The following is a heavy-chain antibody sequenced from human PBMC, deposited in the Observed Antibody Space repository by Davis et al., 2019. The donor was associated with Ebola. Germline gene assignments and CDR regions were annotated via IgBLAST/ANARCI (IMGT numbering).Heavy chain of an antibody. D-gene: IGHD6-6*01. CDR3: ARRIAARPDCFDP. CDR2: IYYSGST. J-gene: IGHJ5*02. V-gene: IGHV4-30-4*01. CDR1: GGSISSGDYY. Sequence: MPSETLSLTCTVSGGSISSGDYYWSWIRQPPGKGLEWIGYIYYSGSTYYNPSLKSRVTISVDTSKNQFSLKLSSVTAADTAVYYCARRIAARPDCFDPWGQGTLVTVSS.